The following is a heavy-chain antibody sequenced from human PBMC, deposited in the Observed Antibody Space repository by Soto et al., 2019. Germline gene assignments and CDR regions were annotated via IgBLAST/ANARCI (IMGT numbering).Heavy chain of an antibody. J-gene: IGHJ6*02. CDR2: IYSGDTT. CDR1: GFTVSSNY. Sequence: GGSLRLSCAASGFTVSSNYMSWVRQAPGKGLEWVSVIYSGDTTYYADSVKGRFTISRDHSKNTLYLQMNSLRAEDTAVYYCARDLRTLYGKDVWGQGTTVTVSS. V-gene: IGHV3-53*01. CDR3: ARDLRTLYGKDV.